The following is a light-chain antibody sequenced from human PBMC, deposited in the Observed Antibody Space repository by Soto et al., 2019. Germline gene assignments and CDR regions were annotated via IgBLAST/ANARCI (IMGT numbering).Light chain of an antibody. CDR1: SSDIGGYNY. V-gene: IGLV2-8*01. J-gene: IGLJ1*01. Sequence: QSSLTQPSSASGFPGQSVTISCTGTSSDIGGYNYVSWYQQHPGKAPRLMIYDVSKRPSGVPARFSGSKSGNTASLTVSGLQAEEEADYNCSSYAGTHIVFGTGTKATVL. CDR3: SSYAGTHIV. CDR2: DVS.